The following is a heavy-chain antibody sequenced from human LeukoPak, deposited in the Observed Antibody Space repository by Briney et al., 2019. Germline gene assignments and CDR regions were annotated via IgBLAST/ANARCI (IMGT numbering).Heavy chain of an antibody. J-gene: IGHJ4*02. CDR3: ARLDNDYGDYRFDY. D-gene: IGHD4-17*01. CDR2: IYPGDSDT. Sequence: LGESLKISCKGSGYSFTSYWIGWVRQMPGKGLEWMGIIYPGDSDTRYSPSFQGQVTISADKSISTAYLQWSSLKASDAAMYYCARLDNDYGDYRFDYWGQGTLVTVSS. V-gene: IGHV5-51*01. CDR1: GYSFTSYW.